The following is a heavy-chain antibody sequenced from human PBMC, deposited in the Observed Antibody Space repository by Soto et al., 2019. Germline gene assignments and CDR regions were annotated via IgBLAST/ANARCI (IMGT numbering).Heavy chain of an antibody. CDR2: INAGNGNT. CDR1: GYTFTSYA. CDR3: ARDRATLPFDY. D-gene: IGHD1-1*01. Sequence: QDQLVQSGAEVKKPGASVKVSCKASGYTFTSYAMHWVRQAPGQRLEWMGWINAGNGNTKYSQKFQGRVTISRDTSASTAYMELSSLRSEDTAVYCCARDRATLPFDYWGQGTLVTVSS. V-gene: IGHV1-3*01. J-gene: IGHJ4*02.